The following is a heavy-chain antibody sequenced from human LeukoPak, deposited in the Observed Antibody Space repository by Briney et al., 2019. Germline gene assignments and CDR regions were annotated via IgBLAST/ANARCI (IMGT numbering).Heavy chain of an antibody. CDR2: ISGSGGST. CDR1: GFTFSSYA. J-gene: IGHJ6*02. CDR3: AKDPVLLWFGELRSELNYGMDV. D-gene: IGHD3-10*01. V-gene: IGHV3-23*01. Sequence: PGGSLRLSCAASGFTFSSYAMSWVRQAPGKGLEWVSAISGSGGSTYCADSVKGRFTISRDNSKNTLYLQMNSLRAEDTAVYYCAKDPVLLWFGELRSELNYGMDVWGQGTTVTVSS.